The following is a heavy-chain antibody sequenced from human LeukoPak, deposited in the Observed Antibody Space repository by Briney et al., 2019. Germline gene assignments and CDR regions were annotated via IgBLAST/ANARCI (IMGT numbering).Heavy chain of an antibody. CDR3: ARAEEWGATTDLDY. Sequence: ASVKVSCTASGYTFTIYGISWVRQAPGQGLEWMGWISAYNGNTHYAQKLQGRVTMTTDTSTSTAYMELRSLRSDDTAVYYCARAEEWGATTDLDYWGQGTLVTVSS. CDR1: GYTFTIYG. CDR2: ISAYNGNT. D-gene: IGHD1-26*01. J-gene: IGHJ4*02. V-gene: IGHV1-18*01.